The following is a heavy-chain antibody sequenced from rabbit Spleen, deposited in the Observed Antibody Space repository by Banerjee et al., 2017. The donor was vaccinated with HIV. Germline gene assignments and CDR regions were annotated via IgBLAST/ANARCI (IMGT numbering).Heavy chain of an antibody. CDR2: INIVTGKS. D-gene: IGHD1-1*01. J-gene: IGHJ4*01. CDR1: GVSLNDKDV. Sequence: EQLEESGGGLVKPEGSLTLTCKASGVSLNDKDVMCWVRQAPGKGLEWIACINIVTGKSVYASWAKGRFTMSRTSSTTVTLQVTSLTAADTATYFCTRDDGSGHYIDGYFNLWGQGTLVTVS. V-gene: IGHV1S45*01. CDR3: TRDDGSGHYIDGYFNL.